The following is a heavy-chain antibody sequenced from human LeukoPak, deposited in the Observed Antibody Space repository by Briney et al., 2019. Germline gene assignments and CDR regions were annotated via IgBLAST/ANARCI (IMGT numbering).Heavy chain of an antibody. CDR1: GFTFSSYA. V-gene: IGHV3-23*01. Sequence: GGSLRLSCAASGFTFSSYAMSWIRQAPGTGLEWVSAISGSGGSTYYADSVKGRFTISRDNSKNTLYLRMNSLMPEDTAVYYCAKEWELPGLYDYWGQGTLVTVSS. CDR3: AKEWELPGLYDY. D-gene: IGHD1-26*01. J-gene: IGHJ4*02. CDR2: ISGSGGST.